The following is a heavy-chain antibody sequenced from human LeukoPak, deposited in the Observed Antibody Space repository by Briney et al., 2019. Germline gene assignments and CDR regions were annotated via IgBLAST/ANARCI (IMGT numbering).Heavy chain of an antibody. D-gene: IGHD1-26*01. Sequence: GASVTVSCKASGYTFTSYGISWVRQAPGQGLEWMGWISAYNGNTNYAQKLQGRVTMTTDTSTSTAYMELRSLRSDDTAVYYCARNRGYSGSPKWFDPWGQGTLVTVSS. CDR1: GYTFTSYG. CDR2: ISAYNGNT. J-gene: IGHJ5*02. V-gene: IGHV1-18*01. CDR3: ARNRGYSGSPKWFDP.